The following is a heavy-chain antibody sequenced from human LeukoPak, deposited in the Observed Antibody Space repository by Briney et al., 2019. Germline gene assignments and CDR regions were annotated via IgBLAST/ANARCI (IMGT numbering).Heavy chain of an antibody. CDR1: GGTFSSYA. CDR2: IIPIFGTA. CDR3: ARTVPLRDCSSTSCYIGGNLGYYYYYGMDV. Sequence: SVKVSCKASGGTFSSYAISWVRQAPGQGLEWMGGIIPIFGTANYAQKFQGRVTITADESTSTAYMERSSLRSEDTAVYYCARTVPLRDCSSTSCYIGGNLGYYYYYGMDVWGKGTTVTVSS. D-gene: IGHD2-2*02. J-gene: IGHJ6*04. V-gene: IGHV1-69*01.